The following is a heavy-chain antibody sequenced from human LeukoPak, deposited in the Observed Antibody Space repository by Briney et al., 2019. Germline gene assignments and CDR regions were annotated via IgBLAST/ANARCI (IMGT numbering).Heavy chain of an antibody. D-gene: IGHD3-22*01. Sequence: PGGSLRPSCAASGFTFSSYAMSWVRQAPGKGLEWVSAISGSGGGTYYADYVKGRFTISRDNSKNTLYLQVNSLRAEDTAVYYCAKYRGLRYYDDWGEGPLVTVSS. V-gene: IGHV3-23*01. CDR1: GFTFSSYA. J-gene: IGHJ4*02. CDR2: ISGSGGGT. CDR3: AKYRGLRYYDD.